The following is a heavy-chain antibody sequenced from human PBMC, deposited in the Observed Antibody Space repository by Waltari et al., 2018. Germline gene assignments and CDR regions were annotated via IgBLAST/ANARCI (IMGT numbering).Heavy chain of an antibody. J-gene: IGHJ6*03. CDR3: ARDIRRITIFFYYYYMDV. D-gene: IGHD3-3*01. CDR2: ISSSSSYI. CDR1: GFTFSSYS. V-gene: IGHV3-21*01. Sequence: EVQLVESGGGLVKPGGSLRLSCAASGFTFSSYSMNWVRQAPGKGLEWVSSISSSSSYIYYADSVKGRFTISRDNAKNSLYLQMNSLRAEDTAVYYCARDIRRITIFFYYYYMDVWGKGTTVTVSS.